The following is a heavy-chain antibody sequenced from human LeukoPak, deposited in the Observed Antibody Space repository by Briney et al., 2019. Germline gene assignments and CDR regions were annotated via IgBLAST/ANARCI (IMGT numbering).Heavy chain of an antibody. Sequence: LETLSLTCTVSGGSISSYYWSWIRQPAGKGLEWIGRIYTSGSTNYNPSLKSRVTMSVDTSKNQFSLKLSSVTAADTAVCYCARALWEPESDYYYYYMDVWGKGTTVTVSS. J-gene: IGHJ6*03. CDR3: ARALWEPESDYYYYYMDV. D-gene: IGHD1-26*01. CDR1: GGSISSYY. V-gene: IGHV4-4*07. CDR2: IYTSGST.